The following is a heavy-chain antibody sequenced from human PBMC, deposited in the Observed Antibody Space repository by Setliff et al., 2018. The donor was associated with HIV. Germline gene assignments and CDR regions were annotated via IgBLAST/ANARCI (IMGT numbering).Heavy chain of an antibody. CDR2: MYYTGSS. V-gene: IGHV4-39*07. CDR1: GGSVSSSTTYY. CDR3: ARDQKGYSYGYFDS. Sequence: SETLSLTCTVSGGSVSSSTTYYWGWIRQPPGKGLEWIGSMYYTGSSYYNPSLKSRVTISVDTSKNQFSLRLSSVTAADTAVYYCARDQKGYSYGYFDSWGQGTLVTVSS. D-gene: IGHD5-18*01. J-gene: IGHJ4*02.